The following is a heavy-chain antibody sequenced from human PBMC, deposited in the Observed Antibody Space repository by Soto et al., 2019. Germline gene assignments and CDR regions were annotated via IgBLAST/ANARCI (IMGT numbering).Heavy chain of an antibody. Sequence: QVQLVQSGAEVKKPGASVKVSCKASGYTFTSYDINWVRQATGQGLEWMGWMNPNSGNTGYAQKFQGRVTMTSNTSISTAYMQLSSLRSEDTAVYYCARAKGITILGVGYYYYMDVWGKGTTVTVSS. V-gene: IGHV1-8*01. CDR1: GYTFTSYD. J-gene: IGHJ6*03. CDR2: MNPNSGNT. D-gene: IGHD3-3*01. CDR3: ARAKGITILGVGYYYYMDV.